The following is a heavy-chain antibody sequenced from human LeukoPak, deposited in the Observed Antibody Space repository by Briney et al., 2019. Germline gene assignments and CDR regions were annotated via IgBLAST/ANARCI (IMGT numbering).Heavy chain of an antibody. Sequence: PSETLSLTCTVSGGSISSSSYYWGWIRQPPGKGLEWIGSIYYSGSTYYNPSLKSRVTISVDTSKNQFSLKLSSVTAADTAVYYCARQGDYSSSWCEDYWGQGTLVTVSS. CDR1: GGSISSSSYY. J-gene: IGHJ4*02. V-gene: IGHV4-39*01. CDR3: ARQGDYSSSWCEDY. CDR2: IYYSGST. D-gene: IGHD6-13*01.